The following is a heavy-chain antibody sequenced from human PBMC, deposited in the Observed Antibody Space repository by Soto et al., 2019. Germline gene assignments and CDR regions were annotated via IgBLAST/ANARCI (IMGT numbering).Heavy chain of an antibody. D-gene: IGHD3-10*01. CDR3: ARVRTCVYGSGSKSYRCYYGMDV. J-gene: IGHJ6*02. V-gene: IGHV1-69*12. CDR2: IIPVFAST. Sequence: QVQLEQSEAEVKKPGSSVKVSCKAPGGNFRTYAFTWVLQAPGQGREWMGGIIPVFASTTSAQKFQGRVTSTAGESTNTVSMELSSLRSVDTTVYYCARVRTCVYGSGSKSYRCYYGMDVWGQGTAVTVSS. CDR1: GGNFRTYA.